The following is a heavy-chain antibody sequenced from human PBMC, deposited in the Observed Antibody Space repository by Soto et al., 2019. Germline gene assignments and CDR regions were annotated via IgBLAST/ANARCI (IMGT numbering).Heavy chain of an antibody. J-gene: IGHJ6*03. CDR1: GYTITIYA. D-gene: IGHD2-15*01. CDR3: ARENYLLGYYMDV. V-gene: IGHV1-3*01. Sequence: ALVKVSCKASGYTITIYARHWVRKTTGQRLEWMGWFNAGNGNTKYSQKFQGRVTITRDTSASTAYMELSSLRSEDTAVYYCARENYLLGYYMDVWGKGTTVTVSS. CDR2: FNAGNGNT.